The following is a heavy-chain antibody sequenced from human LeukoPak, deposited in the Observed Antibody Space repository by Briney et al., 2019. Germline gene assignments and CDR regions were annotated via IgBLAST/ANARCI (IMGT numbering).Heavy chain of an antibody. CDR1: GGSFSGYY. J-gene: IGHJ3*02. Sequence: SETLSLTCAVYGGSFSGYYWSWIRQPPGKGLEWIGYIYYSGSTYYNPSLKSRVTISVDTSKNQFSLKLSSVTAADTAVYYCARDMVYYDSSGYYYHDAFDIWGQGTMVTVSS. D-gene: IGHD3-22*01. V-gene: IGHV4-30-4*08. CDR3: ARDMVYYDSSGYYYHDAFDI. CDR2: IYYSGST.